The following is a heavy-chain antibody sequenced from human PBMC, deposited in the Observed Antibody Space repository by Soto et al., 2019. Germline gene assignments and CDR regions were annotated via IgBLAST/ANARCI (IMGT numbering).Heavy chain of an antibody. V-gene: IGHV3-30-3*01. CDR1: GFTFSSYA. Sequence: QVQLVESGGGVVQPGRSLRLSCAASGFTFSSYAMHWVRQAPGKGLEWVAVISYDGSNKYYADSVKGRFTISRDNSKNTLYLQMNSLRAEDTAVYYCARVARYSGSYYSDYWGQGPLVTVSS. CDR2: ISYDGSNK. D-gene: IGHD1-26*01. J-gene: IGHJ4*02. CDR3: ARVARYSGSYYSDY.